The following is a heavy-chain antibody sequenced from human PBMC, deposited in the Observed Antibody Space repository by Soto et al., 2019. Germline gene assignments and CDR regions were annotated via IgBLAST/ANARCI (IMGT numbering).Heavy chain of an antibody. CDR2: VFRSGSI. Sequence: ETLSLTCNVSGGSMTTGSYFWSWIRQPPGKGLEWIGYVFRSGSINYSPSFKSRVTISIDTSKNQFSLMLKSVTAADTAVYFCARARNRYFDYWGQGALVTVSS. CDR3: ARARNRYFDY. J-gene: IGHJ4*02. V-gene: IGHV4-61*01. D-gene: IGHD1-1*01. CDR1: GGSMTTGSYF.